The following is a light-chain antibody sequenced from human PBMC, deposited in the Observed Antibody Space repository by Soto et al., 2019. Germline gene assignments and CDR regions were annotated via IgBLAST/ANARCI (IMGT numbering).Light chain of an antibody. CDR1: LSVSGN. CDR2: GAS. V-gene: IGKV3-15*01. CDR3: QQYGTSPIP. Sequence: EIVMTQSPATLSVSPGERATLSCRASLSVSGNLAWYQYKPGQAPRLLIYGASTRATGLPVRFSGGGSGTEFTLTIDSLQSEDFALYYCQQYGTSPIPFGQGTRLEIK. J-gene: IGKJ5*01.